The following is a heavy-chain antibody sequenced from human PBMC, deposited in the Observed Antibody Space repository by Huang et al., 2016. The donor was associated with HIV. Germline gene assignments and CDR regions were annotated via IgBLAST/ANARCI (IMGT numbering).Heavy chain of an antibody. Sequence: EEHLVESGGGLVQPGGSLRLACEASGFKFSNYWMQWVRQAPGKGLCWVARIKIDGRTTDYADSVKGRFTIARDNAKNTLYLQMSSLTAEDTAIYYCARAGGFEIWGQGTVVTVSS. J-gene: IGHJ3*02. CDR3: ARAGGFEI. V-gene: IGHV3-74*01. CDR2: IKIDGRTT. CDR1: GFKFSNYW. D-gene: IGHD2-15*01.